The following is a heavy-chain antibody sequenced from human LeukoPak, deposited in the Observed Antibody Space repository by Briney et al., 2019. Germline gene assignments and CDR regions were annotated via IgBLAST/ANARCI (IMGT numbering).Heavy chain of an antibody. V-gene: IGHV4-59*08. CDR3: ARSQYYVLDY. J-gene: IGHJ4*02. CDR2: IYYGGST. D-gene: IGHD3-10*02. CDR1: GGSISSSY. Sequence: SETLSLTCTVSGGSISSSYWNWIRQPPGKGLEWIGFIYYGGSTNYNPSLKSRVTISVDTSKNQFSLKLTSVTAADTAVYYCARSQYYVLDYWGEGTLVTVSS.